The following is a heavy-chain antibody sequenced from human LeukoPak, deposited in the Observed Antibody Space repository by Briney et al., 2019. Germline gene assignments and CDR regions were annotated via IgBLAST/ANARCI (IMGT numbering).Heavy chain of an antibody. CDR3: ARGFYGGYYYYYYMDV. CDR2: IYPGDSDT. J-gene: IGHJ6*03. V-gene: IGHV5-51*01. D-gene: IGHD4/OR15-4a*01. Sequence: GESLRISCKGSGYSFTSYWIGWVRQMPGKGLEWMGIIYPGDSDTRYSPSFQGQVTISADKSISTAYLQWSSLKASDTAMYYCARGFYGGYYYYYYMDVWGKGTTVTVSS. CDR1: GYSFTSYW.